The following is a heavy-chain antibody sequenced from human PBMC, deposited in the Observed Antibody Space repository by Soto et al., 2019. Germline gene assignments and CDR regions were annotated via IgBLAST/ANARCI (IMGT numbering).Heavy chain of an antibody. J-gene: IGHJ6*02. CDR1: GGSISSGDYS. D-gene: IGHD3-10*01. CDR2: IYYSGST. Sequence: SETLSLTCTVSGGSISSGDYSWSWIRQHPGKGLEWIGYIYYSGSTYYNPSLKSRVTISVDTSKNQFSLKLSSVTAADTAVYYCARVFGFGGMDVWGQGTTVTVSS. V-gene: IGHV4-31*03. CDR3: ARVFGFGGMDV.